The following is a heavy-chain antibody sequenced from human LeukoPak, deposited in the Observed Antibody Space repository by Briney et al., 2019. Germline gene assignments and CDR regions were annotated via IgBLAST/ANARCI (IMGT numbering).Heavy chain of an antibody. CDR2: ISSSGSTI. Sequence: GGSLRLSCAASGFTFSDYYMSWIRQAPGKGLEWVSYISSSGSTIYYADSVKGRFTISRDNAKNSLYLQMNSLRAEDTAVYYCARGIAVAALLSDAFDIWGQGTMVTVSS. CDR3: ARGIAVAALLSDAFDI. J-gene: IGHJ3*02. D-gene: IGHD6-19*01. V-gene: IGHV3-11*01. CDR1: GFTFSDYY.